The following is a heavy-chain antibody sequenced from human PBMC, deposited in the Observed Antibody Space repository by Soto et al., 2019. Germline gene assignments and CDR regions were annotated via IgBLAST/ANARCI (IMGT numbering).Heavy chain of an antibody. D-gene: IGHD4-17*01. V-gene: IGHV3-66*01. CDR2: IYSGGST. CDR3: ARVLSDYGEYDYYYYYMDV. CDR1: GFTVSSNY. J-gene: IGHJ6*03. Sequence: VQLVESGGGLVQPGGSLRLSCAASGFTVSSNYMSWVRQAPGKGLEWVSVIYSGGSTYYADSVKGRFTISRDNSKNTLYLQMNSLRAEDTAVYYCARVLSDYGEYDYYYYYMDVWGKGNTVTVSS.